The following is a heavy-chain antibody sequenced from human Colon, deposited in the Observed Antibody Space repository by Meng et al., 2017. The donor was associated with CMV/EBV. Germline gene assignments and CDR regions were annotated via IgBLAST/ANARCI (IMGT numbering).Heavy chain of an antibody. D-gene: IGHD6-25*01. J-gene: IGHJ5*02. V-gene: IGHV4-59*01. CDR3: ARNIAAASNLFDP. Sequence: SETLSLTCSVSGGSMTYFSWSWIRQTPGKGLEWIGYIDYTGTTKYNPSLESRVTLSGDASQNQFSLKLRSVTAADTAVYYCARNIAAASNLFDPWGQGTLVTVSS. CDR1: GGSMTYFS. CDR2: IDYTGTT.